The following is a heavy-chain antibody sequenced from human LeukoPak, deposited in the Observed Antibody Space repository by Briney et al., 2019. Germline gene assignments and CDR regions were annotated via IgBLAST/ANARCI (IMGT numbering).Heavy chain of an antibody. CDR2: IKSKTDGGST. CDR3: TELGIAMIGGV. V-gene: IGHV3-15*01. D-gene: IGHD3-10*02. CDR1: GFTFSNAW. J-gene: IGHJ6*04. Sequence: GGSLRLSCAASGFTFSNAWMSWVRQAPGKGLEWAGRIKSKTDGGSTDYAAPVKGRFTISRDDSKNTLYLQMTSLRAEDTAVYYCTELGIAMIGGVWGKGTTVTISS.